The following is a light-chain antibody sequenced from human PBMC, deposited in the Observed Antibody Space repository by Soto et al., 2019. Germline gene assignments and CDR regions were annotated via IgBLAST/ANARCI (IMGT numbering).Light chain of an antibody. Sequence: DIQLTQSRSTLSASVGDRVTITFRASQSINGWLAWYQQKPGKAPKLLIYKASTLKSGVPSRFSGSGSGTEFTLTISRLEPEDFGVYYCHLYGSSSWTFGQGTKVDIK. V-gene: IGKV1-5*03. J-gene: IGKJ1*01. CDR1: QSINGW. CDR2: KAS. CDR3: HLYGSSSWT.